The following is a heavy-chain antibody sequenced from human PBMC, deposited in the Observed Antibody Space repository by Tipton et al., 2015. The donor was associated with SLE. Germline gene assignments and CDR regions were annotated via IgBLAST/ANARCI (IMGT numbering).Heavy chain of an antibody. D-gene: IGHD5-12*01. CDR1: GFTFSSHA. Sequence: SLRLSCAASGFTFSSHAMHWVRQAPGKGLEWVAVISYDGSNKYYADSVKGRFTISRDNSKNTLYLQMNSLRVEDTAVYYCARPGGGYSGYDGRVFDLWGRGTLVTVSS. CDR2: ISYDGSNK. CDR3: ARPGGGYSGYDGRVFDL. J-gene: IGHJ2*01. V-gene: IGHV3-30-3*01.